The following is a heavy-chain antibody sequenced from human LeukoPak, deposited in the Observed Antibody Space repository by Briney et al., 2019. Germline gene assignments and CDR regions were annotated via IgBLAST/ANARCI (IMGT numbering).Heavy chain of an antibody. J-gene: IGHJ4*02. CDR3: ARRRSGWTYDY. CDR1: GFTFSSYA. D-gene: IGHD6-19*01. V-gene: IGHV3-23*01. Sequence: GVSLRLSCAVSGFTFSSYAMTWVRQAQGKGLEWVSTINAGGGSTYYADSVKGRFTISRDNSKNTLDLQMNSLRAEDTAVYYCARRRSGWTYDYWGQGTLVTVSS. CDR2: INAGGGST.